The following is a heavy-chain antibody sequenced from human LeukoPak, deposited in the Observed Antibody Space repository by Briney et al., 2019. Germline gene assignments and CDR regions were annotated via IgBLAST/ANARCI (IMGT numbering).Heavy chain of an antibody. D-gene: IGHD3-22*01. J-gene: IGHJ4*02. CDR2: IYSSGST. CDR1: GFTVSSNY. V-gene: IGHV3-53*01. CDR3: AKAPNMIVVAAPLDY. Sequence: GGSLRLSCAASGFTVSSNYISWVRQAPGKGLEWVSLIYSSGSTYYADSVKGRFTISRDNSKNTLYLQMNSLRAEDTAVYYCAKAPNMIVVAAPLDYWGQGTLVTVSS.